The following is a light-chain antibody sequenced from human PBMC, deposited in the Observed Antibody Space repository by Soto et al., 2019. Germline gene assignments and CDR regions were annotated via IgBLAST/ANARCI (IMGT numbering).Light chain of an antibody. V-gene: IGKV1-5*01. CDR2: DVS. CDR3: QQYHDWPIT. CDR1: QSITTW. Sequence: DIQITQSPSTVSAYVGDSVTITCRASQSITTWLAWYQQRPGKAPKLLIYDVSSLQSGVPSRFSGRGSGTEFTFTISSLQSEDFAVYHCQQYHDWPITFGQGTRLEIK. J-gene: IGKJ5*01.